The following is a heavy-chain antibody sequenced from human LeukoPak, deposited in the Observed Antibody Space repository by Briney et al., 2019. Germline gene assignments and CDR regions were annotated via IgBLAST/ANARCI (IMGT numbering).Heavy chain of an antibody. J-gene: IGHJ6*03. CDR3: ARDIRWAAAGNYYYYYYMDV. D-gene: IGHD6-13*01. CDR2: IYSGGST. CDR1: GFTVSSNY. Sequence: GGSLRLSCAASGFTVSSNYMSWVRQAPGKGLEWVSVIYSGGSTYYADSVKGQFTISRDNSKNTLYLQMNSLRAEDTAVYYCARDIRWAAAGNYYYYYYMDVWGKGTTVTVSS. V-gene: IGHV3-53*01.